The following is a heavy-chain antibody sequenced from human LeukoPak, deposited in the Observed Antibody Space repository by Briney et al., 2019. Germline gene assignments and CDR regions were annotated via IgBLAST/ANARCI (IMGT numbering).Heavy chain of an antibody. V-gene: IGHV3-33*08. CDR1: GFTFSNYS. J-gene: IGHJ3*02. D-gene: IGHD2-21*02. CDR2: IWYDGSNK. CDR3: ARGGGLAYCGGDCHDAFDI. Sequence: GSLRLSCAACGFTFSNYSMHWVRKAPGKGLELVAVIWYDGSNKYYADSVKGRFTISRDNSKNTLYLQMNSLRAEDTAVYYCARGGGLAYCGGDCHDAFDIWGQGTMVTVSS.